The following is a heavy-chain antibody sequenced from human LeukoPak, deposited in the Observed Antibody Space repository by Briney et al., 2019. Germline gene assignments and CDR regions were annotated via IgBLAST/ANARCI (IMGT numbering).Heavy chain of an antibody. J-gene: IGHJ4*02. CDR3: AGTVVTSGLDY. CDR1: GFTFSSYG. V-gene: IGHV3-30*03. D-gene: IGHD4-23*01. Sequence: QPGGSLRLSCAASGFTFSSYGMHWVRQAPGKGLEWVAVISYDGSNKYYADSVKGRFTISRDNSKNTLYLQMNSLRAEDTAVYYCAGTVVTSGLDYWGQGTLVTVSS. CDR2: ISYDGSNK.